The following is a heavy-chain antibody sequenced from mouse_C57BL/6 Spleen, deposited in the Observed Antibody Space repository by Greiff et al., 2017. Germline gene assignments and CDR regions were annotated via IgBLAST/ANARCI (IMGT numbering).Heavy chain of an antibody. J-gene: IGHJ4*01. Sequence: EVKLMESGGGLVQPKGSLKLSCAASGFSFNTYAMNWVRQAPGKGLEWVARIRSKSNNYATYYADSVKDRFTISRDDSESMLYLQMNNLKTEDTAMYYCVRHPNHAMDYWGQGTSVTVSS. CDR3: VRHPNHAMDY. D-gene: IGHD4-1*01. V-gene: IGHV10-1*01. CDR1: GFSFNTYA. CDR2: IRSKSNNYAT.